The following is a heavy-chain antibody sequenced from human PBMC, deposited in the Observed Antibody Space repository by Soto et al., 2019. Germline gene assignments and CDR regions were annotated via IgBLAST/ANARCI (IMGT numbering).Heavy chain of an antibody. CDR3: AREGYSSGWSGWNWFDP. V-gene: IGHV3-21*01. D-gene: IGHD6-19*01. CDR1: GFTFSSYS. CDR2: TSSSSSYI. J-gene: IGHJ5*02. Sequence: EVQLVESGGGLVKPGGSLRLSCAASGFTFSSYSMNWVRQAPGKGLEWVSSTSSSSSYIYYADSVKGRFTISRDNAKNSLYLQMNSLRAEDTAVYYCAREGYSSGWSGWNWFDPWGQGTLVTVSS.